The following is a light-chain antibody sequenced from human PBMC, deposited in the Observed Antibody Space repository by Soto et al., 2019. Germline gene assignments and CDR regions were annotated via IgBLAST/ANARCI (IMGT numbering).Light chain of an antibody. J-gene: IGKJ3*01. CDR3: QQSFNTPFT. CDR1: QSISSY. V-gene: IGKV1-39*01. CDR2: ASS. Sequence: DLQMTQSPSSLSASVGDRVTITCRASQSISSYLNWYHQKPGNAPKLLIFASSHLQSGVPSRFSGSGSGTDFTLTITSLQPDDFATYYCQQSFNTPFTFGPGTKVDVK.